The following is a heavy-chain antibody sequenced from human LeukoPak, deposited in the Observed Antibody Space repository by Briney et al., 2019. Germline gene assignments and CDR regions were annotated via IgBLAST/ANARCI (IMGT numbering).Heavy chain of an antibody. CDR3: ASLWDIVVVPADAFDI. J-gene: IGHJ3*02. Sequence: SVKVSCKASGGTFSSYAISWVRQAPGQGLEWMGGVIPIFGTANYAQKFQGRVTITADESTSTAYMELSSLRSEDTAVYYCASLWDIVVVPADAFDIWGQGTMVTVSS. D-gene: IGHD2-2*01. CDR2: VIPIFGTA. CDR1: GGTFSSYA. V-gene: IGHV1-69*01.